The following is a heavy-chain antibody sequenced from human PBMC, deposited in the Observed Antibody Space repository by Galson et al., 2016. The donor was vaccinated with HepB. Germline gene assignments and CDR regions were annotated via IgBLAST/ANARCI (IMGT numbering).Heavy chain of an antibody. V-gene: IGHV3-30*09. J-gene: IGHJ4*02. CDR3: ARVKDEYNSGWNVSDY. CDR1: GFTFRSFS. CDR2: ISYDGSHK. D-gene: IGHD5-12*01. Sequence: SLRLSCAVSGFTFRSFSMQWVRQAPGKGLEWVAIISYDGSHKYYSDSVKGRFAISRDNSKNTLYLQMSSLRAEDTAVYYCARVKDEYNSGWNVSDYWGQGILVTVSS.